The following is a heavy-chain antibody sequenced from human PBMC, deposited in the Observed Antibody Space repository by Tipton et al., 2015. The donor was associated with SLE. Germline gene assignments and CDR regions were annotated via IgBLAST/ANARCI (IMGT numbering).Heavy chain of an antibody. Sequence: TLSLTCTVSGGSISSYYWSWIRQPPGKGLEWIGYIYYSGNTNYNPSLKSRVTISVDTSKNQFSLKLSSVTAADTAVYYCARVPGVGDFDLWGRGTLVTVSS. CDR1: GGSISSYY. J-gene: IGHJ2*01. D-gene: IGHD2-15*01. CDR2: IYYSGNT. V-gene: IGHV4-59*01. CDR3: ARVPGVGDFDL.